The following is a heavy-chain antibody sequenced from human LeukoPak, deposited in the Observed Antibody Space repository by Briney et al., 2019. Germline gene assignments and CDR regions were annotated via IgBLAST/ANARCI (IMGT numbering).Heavy chain of an antibody. J-gene: IGHJ6*04. D-gene: IGHD3-10*01. CDR1: GGSISSHY. V-gene: IGHV4-59*11. Sequence: SETLSLTCTVSGGSISSHYWSWIRQPPGKGLEWIGYIYYSGSTNYNPSLKSRVTISVDTSKNQFSLKLSSVTAADTAVYYCARVGLLWFGGHPDVWGKGTTVTVSS. CDR2: IYYSGST. CDR3: ARVGLLWFGGHPDV.